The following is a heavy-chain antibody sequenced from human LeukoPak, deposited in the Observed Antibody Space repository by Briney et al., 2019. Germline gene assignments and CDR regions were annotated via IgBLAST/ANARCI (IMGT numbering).Heavy chain of an antibody. CDR1: GFTVSSNY. J-gene: IGHJ6*03. CDR3: ARVLSSFHLYYYYYYMDV. Sequence: GGSLRLSCAASGFTVSSNYMSWVRQAPGKGLEWVSVIYSGGSTYYADSVKGRFTISRDNSKNTLYLQMISLRAEDTAVYYCARVLSSFHLYYYYYYMDVWGKGTTVTISS. D-gene: IGHD3-3*02. CDR2: IYSGGST. V-gene: IGHV3-66*01.